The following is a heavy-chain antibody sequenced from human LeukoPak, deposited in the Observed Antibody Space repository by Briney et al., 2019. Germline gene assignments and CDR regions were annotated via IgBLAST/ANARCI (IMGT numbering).Heavy chain of an antibody. J-gene: IGHJ6*04. D-gene: IGHD3-10*01. CDR3: ARDSYYYGSGSYPDV. CDR2: IYTSGST. V-gene: IGHV4-4*07. Sequence: PSETLSLTCTVSGGSISSYYWSWIRQPAGKGLEWIGRIYTSGSTNYNPSLKSRDTMSVDTSKNQFSLKLSSVTAADTAVHYCARDSYYYGSGSYPDVWGKGTTVTVSS. CDR1: GGSISSYY.